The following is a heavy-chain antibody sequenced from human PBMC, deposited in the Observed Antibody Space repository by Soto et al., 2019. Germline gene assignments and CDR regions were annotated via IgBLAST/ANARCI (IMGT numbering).Heavy chain of an antibody. D-gene: IGHD4-17*01. J-gene: IGHJ5*02. CDR2: IYYSGST. V-gene: IGHV4-39*01. CDR3: ARLTTDPHWFDP. Sequence: QLQLQESGPGLVKPSETLSLTCTVSGGSISSSSYYWGWIRQPPGKGLEWIGSIYYSGSTYYNPSLKSRVTISVDTSKNQFSLKLSSVTAADTAVYYCARLTTDPHWFDPWGQGTLVTVSS. CDR1: GGSISSSSYY.